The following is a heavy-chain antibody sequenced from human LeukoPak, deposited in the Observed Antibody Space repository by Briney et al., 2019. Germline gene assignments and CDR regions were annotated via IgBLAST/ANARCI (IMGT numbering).Heavy chain of an antibody. D-gene: IGHD6-19*01. J-gene: IGHJ4*02. Sequence: SETLSLTCTVSGGSISSYYWSWIRQPPGKGLEWIGYIYYSGSTNYNPSLKRRVTISVDTSKHQFSLKLSSVTAADTAVYYCARVLQQWLVIDYWGQGTLVTASS. CDR2: IYYSGST. CDR1: GGSISSYY. CDR3: ARVLQQWLVIDY. V-gene: IGHV4-59*01.